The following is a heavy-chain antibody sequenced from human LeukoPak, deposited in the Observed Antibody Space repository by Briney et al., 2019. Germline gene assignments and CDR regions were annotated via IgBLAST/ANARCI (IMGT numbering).Heavy chain of an antibody. D-gene: IGHD5-18*01. CDR2: IRYDGTNK. CDR1: GFTFSSYG. Sequence: PGGSLRLSCAASGFTFSSYGMHWVRQAPGKGLEWAAFIRYDGTNKYYADSVKGRFTISRDNSKNTMYLQMNSLRAEDTAVYFCATGRDTAMVRLDYWGQGTLVTVSS. CDR3: ATGRDTAMVRLDY. V-gene: IGHV3-30*02. J-gene: IGHJ4*02.